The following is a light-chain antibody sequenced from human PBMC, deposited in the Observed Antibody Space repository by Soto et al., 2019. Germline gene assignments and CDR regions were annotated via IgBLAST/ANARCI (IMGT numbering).Light chain of an antibody. Sequence: DIQLTQSPSSXSXSVGDRVTITCRASQAISSYLAWYQQKPGKVPELLIYATSTLQSGAPSRFSGSGSGTDSTLTISSLQAEDVATYYCQKYNHAPTFGGGTKVEIK. J-gene: IGKJ4*01. CDR3: QKYNHAPT. CDR2: ATS. CDR1: QAISSY. V-gene: IGKV1-27*01.